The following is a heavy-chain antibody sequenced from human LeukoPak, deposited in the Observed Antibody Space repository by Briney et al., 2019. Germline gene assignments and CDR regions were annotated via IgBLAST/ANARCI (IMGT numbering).Heavy chain of an antibody. V-gene: IGHV3-30*02. J-gene: IGHJ4*02. Sequence: PGGSLRLSCAASGFTFSSYGMHWVRQAPGKGLEWVAFIRYDGSNKYYADSVKGRFTISRDNSKNTLYLQMNSLRAEDTAVYYCATEAIVGATTSDYWGQGTLVTVSS. D-gene: IGHD1-26*01. CDR1: GFTFSSYG. CDR2: IRYDGSNK. CDR3: ATEAIVGATTSDY.